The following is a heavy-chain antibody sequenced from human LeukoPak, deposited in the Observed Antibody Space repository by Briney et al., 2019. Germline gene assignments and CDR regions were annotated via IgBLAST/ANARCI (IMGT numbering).Heavy chain of an antibody. CDR2: ISSSSSTI. D-gene: IGHD1-26*01. Sequence: GGSLRLSCAASGFIFSSYSMNWVRQAPGKGLEWDSYISSSSSTIYYVDSVKGRFTISRDNAKNSLYLQMNSLRAEDTAVYYCARDLSVGSKPDLGFDYWGQGTLVTVSS. J-gene: IGHJ4*02. CDR1: GFIFSSYS. V-gene: IGHV3-48*01. CDR3: ARDLSVGSKPDLGFDY.